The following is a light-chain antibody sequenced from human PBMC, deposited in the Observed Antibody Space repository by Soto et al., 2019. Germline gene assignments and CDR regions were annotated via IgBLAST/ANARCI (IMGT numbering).Light chain of an antibody. CDR3: QQYGNSVT. Sequence: EIVLTQSPGTLSLSLGERATLSCRASQSISSTYVAWYQQQPGQAPRLLIYGASTRATAIPDRFSGGGSGTDFTLTISRLEPEDFAVYYCQQYGNSVTFGGGTKVDIK. V-gene: IGKV3-20*01. CDR2: GAS. CDR1: QSISSTY. J-gene: IGKJ4*01.